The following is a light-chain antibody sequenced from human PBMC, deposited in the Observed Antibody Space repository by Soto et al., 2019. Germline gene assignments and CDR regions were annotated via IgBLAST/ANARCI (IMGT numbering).Light chain of an antibody. CDR2: AAS. V-gene: IGKV1-27*01. Sequence: DIQMTQSPSSLSASVGDRVTITCRASQGISTYLVWYQQKPGTVPKLLIFAASTLQSGVPSRFSGSGSGTDFTLTISSLQPEDVATYYCRNYNGAPWTFGQGTKVEIK. CDR3: RNYNGAPWT. J-gene: IGKJ1*01. CDR1: QGISTY.